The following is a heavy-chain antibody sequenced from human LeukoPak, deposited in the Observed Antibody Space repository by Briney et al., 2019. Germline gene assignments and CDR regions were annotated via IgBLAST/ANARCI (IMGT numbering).Heavy chain of an antibody. CDR2: IYYSGST. J-gene: IGHJ1*01. CDR1: GGSISSYY. CDR3: ARSGYCSGGSCYPEYFQH. Sequence: SETLSLTCTVSGGSISSYYWSCIRQPPGKGLEWIGYIYYSGSTNYNPSLKSRVTISVGTSKNQFSLKLSSVTAADTAVYYCARSGYCSGGSCYPEYFQHWGQGTPVTVSS. V-gene: IGHV4-59*01. D-gene: IGHD2-15*01.